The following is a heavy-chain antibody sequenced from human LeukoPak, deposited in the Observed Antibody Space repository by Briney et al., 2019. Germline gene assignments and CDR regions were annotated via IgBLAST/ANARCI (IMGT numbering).Heavy chain of an antibody. Sequence: GGSLRLSCTASAFGFSDCGMYWVRQTPDKGLEWVAYIRRDGTYVNYVASVKGRFSISRDNSKSTLWLQMNSLRVEDTALYYCASGGPTRGTLASWGQGSLVTVSS. CDR1: AFGFSDCG. CDR2: IRRDGTYV. D-gene: IGHD1-26*01. V-gene: IGHV3-30*02. J-gene: IGHJ4*02. CDR3: ASGGPTRGTLAS.